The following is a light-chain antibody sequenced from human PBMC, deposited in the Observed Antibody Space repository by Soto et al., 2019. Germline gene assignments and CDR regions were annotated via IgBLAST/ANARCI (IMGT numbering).Light chain of an antibody. CDR2: DAS. J-gene: IGKJ1*01. CDR3: QQRSDWPWT. V-gene: IGKV3-11*01. CDR1: PSVSSY. Sequence: EIVLTQSPATLSLSPGERATLSCRASPSVSSYLAWYQQKPGQAPRLLIYDASNRATGIPARFSGSGSGTDFNLTISSLEPEDFAVYYCQQRSDWPWTFGQGTKVEIK.